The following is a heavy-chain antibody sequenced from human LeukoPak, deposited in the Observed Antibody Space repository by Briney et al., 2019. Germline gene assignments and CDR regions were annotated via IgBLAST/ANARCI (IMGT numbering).Heavy chain of an antibody. CDR1: GGSXSDYS. CDR2: SIAILVTA. CDR3: VRSGYDYDWFDP. D-gene: IGHD5-12*01. V-gene: IGHV1-69*08. Sequence: ASVKVSCKASGGSXSDYSISWVRQAPGQGLEWMGRSIAILVTAHYAQKFQGRFTITADKSTTTVYMELSSLRSDDTAVYYCVRSGYDYDWFDPWGQGTLVTVSP. J-gene: IGHJ5*02.